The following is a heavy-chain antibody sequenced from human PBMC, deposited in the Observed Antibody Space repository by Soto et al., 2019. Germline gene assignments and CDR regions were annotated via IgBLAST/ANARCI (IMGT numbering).Heavy chain of an antibody. CDR3: ARRPGYSSGWYSGIDY. V-gene: IGHV5-51*01. CDR2: IYPGDSDT. J-gene: IGHJ4*02. Sequence: GESLKISCKGSGYSFTSYWIGWVRQMPGKGLEWMGIIYPGDSDTRYSPSFQGQVTISADKSISTAYLQWSSLKASDTAMYYCARRPGYSSGWYSGIDYWGQGTLVTVSS. CDR1: GYSFTSYW. D-gene: IGHD6-19*01.